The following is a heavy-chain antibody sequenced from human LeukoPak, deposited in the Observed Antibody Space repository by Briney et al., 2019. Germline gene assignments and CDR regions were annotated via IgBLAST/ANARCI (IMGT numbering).Heavy chain of an antibody. D-gene: IGHD3-10*01. CDR1: GGSFSGYY. V-gene: IGHV4-34*01. CDR3: AGNYYGSGSYYNGPNWFDP. J-gene: IGHJ5*02. CDR2: INHSGST. Sequence: SETLSLTCAVYGGSFSGYYWSWVRQPPGKGLEWIGEINHSGSTNYNPSLKSRVTISVDTSKNQFSLKLSSVTAADTAVYYCAGNYYGSGSYYNGPNWFDPWGQGTLVTVSS.